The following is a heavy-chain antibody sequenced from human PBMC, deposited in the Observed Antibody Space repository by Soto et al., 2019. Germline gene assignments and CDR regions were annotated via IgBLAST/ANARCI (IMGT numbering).Heavy chain of an antibody. Sequence: GGSLRLSCAASGFTFNDYSMSWVRQAPGKGLEWVSLINWEGASTFYADSVKGRFTVSRDNSRKYLYLQMNNLRSEDTAFYFCVKGGVEDEVTKGFDYWGQGTLVTVSS. CDR2: INWEGAST. J-gene: IGHJ4*02. CDR1: GFTFNDYS. CDR3: VKGGVEDEVTKGFDY. V-gene: IGHV3-43*01. D-gene: IGHD4-17*01.